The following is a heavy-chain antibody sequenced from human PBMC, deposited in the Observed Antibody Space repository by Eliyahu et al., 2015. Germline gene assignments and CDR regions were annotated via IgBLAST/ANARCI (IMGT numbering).Heavy chain of an antibody. CDR1: GFPSGXYG. Sequence: QVQLVESGGGVVQPGGSLRLXCAASGFPSGXYGMHWVRQAPGKGLEWVAFIRYDVSNKNYTDSVKGRFTISRDNSKNTLYLQMSSLRAEDTAVYYCAKDVGYYAMDVWGQGTTVTVSS. J-gene: IGHJ6*02. V-gene: IGHV3-30*02. D-gene: IGHD2-15*01. CDR3: AKDVGYYAMDV. CDR2: IRYDVSNK.